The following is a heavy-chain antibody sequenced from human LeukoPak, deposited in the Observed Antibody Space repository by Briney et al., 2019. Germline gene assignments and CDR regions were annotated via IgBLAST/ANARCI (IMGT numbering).Heavy chain of an antibody. Sequence: PSETLSLTCTVSGGSISSYYWSWIRQPPGKGLEWIGYIYYSGSTNYNPSLKSRVTMSVDTSKNQFSLKLSSVTAADTAVYYCARSETSGYFDYWGQGTLVTVSS. CDR1: GGSISSYY. V-gene: IGHV4-59*12. D-gene: IGHD3-3*01. J-gene: IGHJ4*02. CDR3: ARSETSGYFDY. CDR2: IYYSGST.